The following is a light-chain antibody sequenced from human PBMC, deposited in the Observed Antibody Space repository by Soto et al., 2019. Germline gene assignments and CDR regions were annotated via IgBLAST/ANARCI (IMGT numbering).Light chain of an antibody. J-gene: IGKJ2*02. CDR1: QSVSSSY. Sequence: ETVLTQSPGTLSLSPGERATLSCRASQSVSSSYFAWYQQKPGQAPRLLIYGASSRATGIPDRFSGSVSGTDFTLTISRLEPEDFAVYYCQQYGSSPGCTFGQGTKLEI. CDR3: QQYGSSPGCT. CDR2: GAS. V-gene: IGKV3-20*01.